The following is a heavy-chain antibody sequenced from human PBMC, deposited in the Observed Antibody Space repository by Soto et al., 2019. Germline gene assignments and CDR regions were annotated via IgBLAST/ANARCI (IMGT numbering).Heavy chain of an antibody. CDR1: GYTFTSYA. Sequence: ASVKVSCKASGYTFTSYAMHWVRQAPGQRLEWMGWINAGNGNTKYSQKFQGRVTITRDTSASTAYMELSSLRSEDTAVYYCARVRTDNWNYLIDGAPYGMDVWPQGTTLTVSS. V-gene: IGHV1-3*01. J-gene: IGHJ6*02. CDR2: INAGNGNT. CDR3: ARVRTDNWNYLIDGAPYGMDV. D-gene: IGHD1-7*01.